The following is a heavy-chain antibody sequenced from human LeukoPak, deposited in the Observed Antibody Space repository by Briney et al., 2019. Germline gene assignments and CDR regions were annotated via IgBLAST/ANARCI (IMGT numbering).Heavy chain of an antibody. V-gene: IGHV5-51*01. CDR3: ARQRGTYCSGGSCSDGNYFDY. J-gene: IGHJ4*02. D-gene: IGHD2-15*01. CDR1: GYSFTSSW. CDR2: IYPGDSDT. Sequence: GESLKISCKGSGYSFTSSWIVWVRQMPGRGLEWMGIIYPGDSDTRYSPSFQGQVTISADKSISTAYLQWSSLKASDTAMYYCARQRGTYCSGGSCSDGNYFDYWGQGTLVTVSS.